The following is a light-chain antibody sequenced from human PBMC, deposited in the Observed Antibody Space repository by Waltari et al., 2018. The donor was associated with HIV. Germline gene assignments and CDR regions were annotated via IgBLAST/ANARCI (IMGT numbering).Light chain of an antibody. V-gene: IGKV4-1*01. J-gene: IGKJ1*01. CDR2: WAS. CDR1: HSLLYASNKKNF. Sequence: DIVMTQCPDSLTVSLGERATINCQPTHSLLYASNKKNFLAWYQQKPGQPPKLLINWASIRESGVPDRFSGSGSETSFTLTISSLQSEDVAIYYCHQYYSIPRTFGPGTKLEI. CDR3: HQYYSIPRT.